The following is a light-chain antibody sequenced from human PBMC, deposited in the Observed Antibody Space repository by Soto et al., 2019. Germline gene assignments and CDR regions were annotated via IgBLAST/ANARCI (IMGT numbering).Light chain of an antibody. J-gene: IGKJ1*01. CDR1: QSVSIN. CDR3: QQYDNWPWT. Sequence: EIVMTQSPATLSLSPGQRVTLACRASQSVSINLAWYQQKPGQAPRLLIYGASTRATGFPARFSGSGAGTDFTLTITSLQSEDFAVYYCQQYDNWPWTFGQGTKVDIK. V-gene: IGKV3-15*01. CDR2: GAS.